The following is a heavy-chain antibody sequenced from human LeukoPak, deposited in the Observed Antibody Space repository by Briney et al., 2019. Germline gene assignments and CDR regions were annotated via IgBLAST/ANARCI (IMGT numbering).Heavy chain of an antibody. J-gene: IGHJ4*02. D-gene: IGHD3-10*01. CDR1: GFTFSSYV. Sequence: GGSLRLSCAASGFTFSSYVMSWVRQAPGKGLEWVSYISSSGSTIYYADSVKGRFTISRDNAKNSLYLQMNSLRAEDTAVYYCARGPTSGILWFGELYLSHFDYWGQGTLVTVSS. V-gene: IGHV3-48*03. CDR2: ISSSGSTI. CDR3: ARGPTSGILWFGELYLSHFDY.